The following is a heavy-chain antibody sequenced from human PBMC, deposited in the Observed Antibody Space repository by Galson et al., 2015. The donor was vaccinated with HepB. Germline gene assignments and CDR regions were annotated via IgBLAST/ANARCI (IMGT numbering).Heavy chain of an antibody. CDR3: ARDMGKVTPNYFDY. J-gene: IGHJ4*02. Sequence: SLRLSCAASGFTFTRYAIHWVRQAPGKGLEWVAFISYDGSNKFYGEFVKGRFTISRDNSKNTVYVRMNRLKPEDTAVYYCARDMGKVTPNYFDYWGQGTLVTVSS. V-gene: IGHV3-30-3*01. CDR2: ISYDGSNK. CDR1: GFTFTRYA. D-gene: IGHD2-21*02.